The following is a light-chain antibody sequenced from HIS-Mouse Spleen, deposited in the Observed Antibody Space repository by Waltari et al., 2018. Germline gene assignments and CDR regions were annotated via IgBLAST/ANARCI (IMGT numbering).Light chain of an antibody. J-gene: IGKJ2*01. CDR2: DAS. CDR1: QGISSA. CDR3: QQFNSYLYT. Sequence: AIQLTQSPSSLSASVGDRVPITCRASQGISSALAWYQQKPGKAPKLLIYDASSLESGVPSRFSGSGSGTDFTLTISSLQPEDFATYYCQQFNSYLYTFGQGTKLEIK. V-gene: IGKV1-13*02.